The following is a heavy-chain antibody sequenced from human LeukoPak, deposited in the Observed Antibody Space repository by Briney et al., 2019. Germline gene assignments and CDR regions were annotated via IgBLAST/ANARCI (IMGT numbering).Heavy chain of an antibody. D-gene: IGHD3-22*01. V-gene: IGHV3-30*02. J-gene: IGHJ1*01. CDR1: GFTFSSYG. CDR2: IRYDGSNK. CDR3: ARDLRSSGYKGYFQH. Sequence: GGSLRLSCAASGFTFSSYGMHWVRQAPGKGLEWVAFIRYDGSNKYYADSVKGRFTISRDNSKNTLYLQMNSLRAEDTAVYYCARDLRSSGYKGYFQHWGQDTLVTVSS.